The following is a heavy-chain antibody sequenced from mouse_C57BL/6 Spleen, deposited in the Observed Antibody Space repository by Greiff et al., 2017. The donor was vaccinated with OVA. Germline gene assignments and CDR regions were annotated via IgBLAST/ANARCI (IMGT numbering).Heavy chain of an antibody. CDR2: IDPANGNT. D-gene: IGHD1-1*01. Sequence: EVQLQQSVAELVRPGASVKLSCTASGFNIKNTYMHWVKQRPEQGLEWIGRIDPANGNTKYAPKFQGKATITADTSSNTAYLQLSSLTSEDTAIYYCASNYGSSYGNFDYWGQGTTLTVSS. J-gene: IGHJ2*01. CDR1: GFNIKNTY. CDR3: ASNYGSSYGNFDY. V-gene: IGHV14-3*01.